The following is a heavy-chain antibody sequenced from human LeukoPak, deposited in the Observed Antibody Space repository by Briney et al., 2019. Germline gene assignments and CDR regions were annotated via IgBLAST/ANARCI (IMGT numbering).Heavy chain of an antibody. V-gene: IGHV3-23*01. D-gene: IGHD3-22*01. Sequence: GGSLRLSCAASGVTFSSYAMSWVRQAPGQGLEWVSAISGSAGSKYYADSVKGRFTISRDNSKNTLYLQMNSLRAEDTAVYYCTKALYYYDSSGYYYPYHFDYWGQGTLVTVSS. CDR2: ISGSAGSK. J-gene: IGHJ4*02. CDR1: GVTFSSYA. CDR3: TKALYYYDSSGYYYPYHFDY.